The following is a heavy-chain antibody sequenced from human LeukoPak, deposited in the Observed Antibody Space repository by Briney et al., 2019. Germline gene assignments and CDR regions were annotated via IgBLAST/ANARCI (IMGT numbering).Heavy chain of an antibody. J-gene: IGHJ6*03. V-gene: IGHV1-46*01. D-gene: IGHD5-12*01. CDR2: INPSGGST. CDR3: ARDYPVDPTNFAVGYYYYMDV. Sequence: ASVKVSCKASGYTFTSYYMHWVRQAPGQGLEWMGIINPSGGSTSYAQKFQGRVTMTRDMSTSTVYMELSSLRSEDTAVYYCARDYPVDPTNFAVGYYYYMDVWGKGTTVTVSS. CDR1: GYTFTSYY.